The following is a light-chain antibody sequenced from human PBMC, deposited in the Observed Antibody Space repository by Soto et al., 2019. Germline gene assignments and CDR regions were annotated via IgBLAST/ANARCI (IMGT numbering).Light chain of an antibody. V-gene: IGKV1-5*01. CDR2: DVS. Sequence: DIQMTQSPSILSASVGDRVTITCRASQSVSNWLAWYQQKPGEAPQLLIYDVSTLSSGGPSRFSGRGSGTTFTSPTSSLQHSDFVTDHFQQYHSYFPPAFGRGAKLEI. CDR1: QSVSNW. CDR3: QQYHSYFPPA. J-gene: IGKJ3*01.